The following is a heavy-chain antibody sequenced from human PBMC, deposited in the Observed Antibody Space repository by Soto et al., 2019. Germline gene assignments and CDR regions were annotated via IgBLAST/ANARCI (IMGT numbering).Heavy chain of an antibody. CDR3: ARDRPSITGTTYGMDV. CDR2: INHSGST. J-gene: IGHJ6*02. D-gene: IGHD1-20*01. Sequence: PSETLSLTCAVYGGSFSGYYWSWIRQPPGKGLEWIGEINHSGSTNYNPSLKSRVTISVDTSKSQFSLKLSSVTAADTAVYYCARDRPSITGTTYGMDVWGQGTTVTVSS. CDR1: GGSFSGYY. V-gene: IGHV4-34*01.